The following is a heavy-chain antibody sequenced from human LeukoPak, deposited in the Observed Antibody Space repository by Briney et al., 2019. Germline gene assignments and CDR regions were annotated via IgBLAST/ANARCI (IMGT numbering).Heavy chain of an antibody. CDR3: ATYSSSLTRGAFRY. D-gene: IGHD2-2*01. V-gene: IGHV1-69*13. Sequence: SVKVSCKASGGTFSSYAISWVRQAPGQGLEWMGGIIPIFGTANYAQKFQGRVTITADESTSTAYMELSSLRSEDTAVYYCATYSSSLTRGAFRYWGQGTLVTVSS. CDR1: GGTFSSYA. CDR2: IIPIFGTA. J-gene: IGHJ4*02.